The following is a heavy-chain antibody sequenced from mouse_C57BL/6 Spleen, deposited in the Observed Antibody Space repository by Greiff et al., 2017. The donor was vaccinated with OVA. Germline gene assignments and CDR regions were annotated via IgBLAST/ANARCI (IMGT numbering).Heavy chain of an antibody. D-gene: IGHD2-3*01. CDR3: ARRGGWLPTWYFDV. CDR1: GFTFSDYG. Sequence: EVQVVESGGGLVKPGGSLKLSCAASGFTFSDYGMHWVRQAPEKGLEWVAYISSGSSTIYYADTVKGRFTISRDNAKNTLFLQMTSLRSEDTAMYYCARRGGWLPTWYFDVWGTGTTVTVSS. V-gene: IGHV5-17*01. CDR2: ISSGSSTI. J-gene: IGHJ1*03.